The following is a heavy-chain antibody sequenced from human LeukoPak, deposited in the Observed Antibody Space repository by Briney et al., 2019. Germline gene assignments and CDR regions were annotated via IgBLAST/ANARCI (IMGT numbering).Heavy chain of an antibody. Sequence: GESLKISCKGSGYTFSSYWIAWVRHTPGKGLEFIGMNYPGDSETTYSPSFRGQVTISAENSISTAYLQWSSLKASDTAMYYCARGSGNWFGPWGQGTLVTVSS. CDR1: GYTFSSYW. D-gene: IGHD3-3*01. V-gene: IGHV5-51*01. CDR2: NYPGDSET. J-gene: IGHJ5*02. CDR3: ARGSGNWFGP.